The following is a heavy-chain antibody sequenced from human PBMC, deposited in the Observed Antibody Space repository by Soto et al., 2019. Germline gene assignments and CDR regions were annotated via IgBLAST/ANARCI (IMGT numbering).Heavy chain of an antibody. V-gene: IGHV4-4*07. Sequence: SETLSLTCTVSGGSISSYYWSWIRQPAGKGLEWIGRIYTSGSTNYDPSLKSRVTMSVDTSKNQFSLKLSSVTAADTAVYYCARACSSNSCYDVFDYWGQGTLVTVSS. J-gene: IGHJ4*02. CDR3: ARACSSNSCYDVFDY. CDR1: GGSISSYY. D-gene: IGHD2-2*01. CDR2: IYTSGST.